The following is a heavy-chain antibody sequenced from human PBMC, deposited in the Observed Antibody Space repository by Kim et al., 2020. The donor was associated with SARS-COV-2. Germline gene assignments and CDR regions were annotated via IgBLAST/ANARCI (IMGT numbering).Heavy chain of an antibody. D-gene: IGHD3-10*01. CDR1: GFTFSSYW. J-gene: IGHJ4*02. CDR3: AREAADYRSGSFQIDY. Sequence: GGSLRLSCAASGFTFSSYWMSWVRQAPGKGLEWVANIKLDGNEKYYVDFVKGRFTISRDNAKNSLYLQMNSLRAEDTAVYYCAREAADYRSGSFQIDYWGQGTLVTVSS. V-gene: IGHV3-7*03. CDR2: IKLDGNEK.